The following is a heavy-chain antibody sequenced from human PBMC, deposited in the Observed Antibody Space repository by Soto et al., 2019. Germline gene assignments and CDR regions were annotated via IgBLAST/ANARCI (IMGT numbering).Heavy chain of an antibody. CDR2: TYNIANT. V-gene: IGHV4-31*03. Sequence: QVQLQESGPGLIKGSHTLTLTCTVSGGSISSGGYYWSWIRQHPGKCLEWIGYTYNIANTYQSRSLHSRVSISADPSKNQFSLNLSSVTAADTAMYYCARLSSSGWPIDSWGQGTLVTVSS. CDR3: ARLSSSGWPIDS. CDR1: GGSISSGGYY. J-gene: IGHJ4*02. D-gene: IGHD6-19*01.